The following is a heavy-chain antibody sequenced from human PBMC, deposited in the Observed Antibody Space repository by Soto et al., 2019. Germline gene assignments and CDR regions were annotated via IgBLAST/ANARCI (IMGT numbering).Heavy chain of an antibody. CDR1: GASISNYNY. CDR3: VRHAQWIIRAY. Sequence: QLQLSGPGLVKPSETLSLTCNVSGASISNYNYWGWIRQPPGKQPEWLGSIIYSGDVMYYPSLQRRITVFVGTSKNQFALNLRSVNAEDTDIYYCVRHAQWIIRAYWGQGSLVTVSS. V-gene: IGHV4-39*01. CDR2: IIYSGDV. D-gene: IGHD5-12*01. J-gene: IGHJ4*02.